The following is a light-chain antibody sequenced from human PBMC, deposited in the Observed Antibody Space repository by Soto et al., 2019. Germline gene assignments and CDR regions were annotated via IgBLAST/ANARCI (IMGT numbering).Light chain of an antibody. V-gene: IGLV1-44*01. Sequence: QSVLTQPPSASGTPGQRVTISCSGSTSNIGINAVNWYQQLPGTAPKLLFYGNNQRPSGVPDRFSASKSGTSASLAISGLQSEDEADYYCASWADNLNCPVFGGGTKLTVL. J-gene: IGLJ2*01. CDR2: GNN. CDR1: TSNIGINA. CDR3: ASWADNLNCPV.